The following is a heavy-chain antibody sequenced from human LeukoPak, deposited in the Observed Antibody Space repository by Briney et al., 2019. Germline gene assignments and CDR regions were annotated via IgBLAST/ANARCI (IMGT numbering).Heavy chain of an antibody. Sequence: GGSLRLSCAASGFTFSSYGMPWVRQAPGKGLEWVAVIWYDGSNKYYADSVKGRFTISRDNSKNTLYLQMNSLRAEDTAVYYCARAPPITIFGVVTYYYYGMDVWGQGTTVTVSS. CDR1: GFTFSSYG. D-gene: IGHD3-3*01. CDR3: ARAPPITIFGVVTYYYYGMDV. CDR2: IWYDGSNK. V-gene: IGHV3-33*01. J-gene: IGHJ6*02.